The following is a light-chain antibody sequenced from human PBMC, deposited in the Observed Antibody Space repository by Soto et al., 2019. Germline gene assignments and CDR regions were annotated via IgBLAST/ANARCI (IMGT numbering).Light chain of an antibody. CDR2: GAS. Sequence: EIVMTQSPATLSVSPGERATLSCRASQSVNSNLAWYQQKPGQAPRLLIYGASTRATGIPARFSGSGSGTEFTLTISSLQSVDFAVYYCQQYYNWPYTFGQGTKLE. CDR3: QQYYNWPYT. J-gene: IGKJ2*01. CDR1: QSVNSN. V-gene: IGKV3-15*01.